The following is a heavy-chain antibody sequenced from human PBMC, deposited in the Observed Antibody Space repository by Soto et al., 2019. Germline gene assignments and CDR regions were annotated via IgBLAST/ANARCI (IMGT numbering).Heavy chain of an antibody. D-gene: IGHD3-10*01. CDR2: INAGNGNT. CDR3: ARAVSVPADFDYWGQGTLVTVSSGKGFLKLSFVTAADTSVYYCARGTTVTTIRAFYFDY. V-gene: IGHV1-3*01. J-gene: IGHJ4*02. CDR1: GYTFTNYA. Sequence: ASVKVSCKASGYTFTNYAMHWVRQAPGQRLEWMGWINAGNGNTKYSQKFQGRVTITRDTSAGTAYMELSSLRSEDTAVYYCARAVSVPADFDYWGQGTLVTVSSGKGFLKLSFVTAADTSVYYCARGTTVTTIRAFYFDYWGQGTLVTVSS.